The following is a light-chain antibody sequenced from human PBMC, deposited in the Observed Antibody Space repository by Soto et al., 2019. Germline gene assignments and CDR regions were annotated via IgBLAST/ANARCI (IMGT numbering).Light chain of an antibody. J-gene: IGLJ3*02. Sequence: QSALTQPRSVSGSPGQSVTISCTGTSSDVGGYNYVSWYQQHPGKAPKLMIYDVSKRPSGVPDRFSGSKSGNTASLTISGLQAEDEADYYCCSYAVSLVFGGGTKLTVL. CDR1: SSDVGGYNY. V-gene: IGLV2-11*01. CDR2: DVS. CDR3: CSYAVSLV.